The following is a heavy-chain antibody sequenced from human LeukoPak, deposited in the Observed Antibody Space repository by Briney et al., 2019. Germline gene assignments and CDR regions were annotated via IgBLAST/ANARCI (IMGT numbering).Heavy chain of an antibody. V-gene: IGHV1-2*02. D-gene: IGHD3-22*01. CDR3: AREMDSSEAFDI. Sequence: ASVKVSCKASGYTFTDYYMHWLRQAPGQRLEWMGWINPSRGGTNYAQKFQARVTMTRDTSIATTYMELNRLTSDDTAVYFCAREMDSSEAFDIWGQGTLVTVSS. J-gene: IGHJ3*02. CDR1: GYTFTDYY. CDR2: INPSRGGT.